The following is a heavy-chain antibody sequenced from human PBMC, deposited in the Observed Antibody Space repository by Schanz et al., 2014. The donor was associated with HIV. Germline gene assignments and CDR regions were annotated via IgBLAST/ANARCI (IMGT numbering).Heavy chain of an antibody. Sequence: EVQLLDSGGGLVQPGGSLRLSCVASGFTFNNYAMTWVRQAPGKGLVWVSRINSDGSSTNYADSVKGRLTISRDNAKNTLYLQMNSLRAEDTSVYYCARGFQGFDYWGQGTLVTVSS. CDR1: GFTFNNYA. J-gene: IGHJ4*02. CDR2: INSDGSST. CDR3: ARGFQGFDY. D-gene: IGHD3-10*01. V-gene: IGHV3-74*02.